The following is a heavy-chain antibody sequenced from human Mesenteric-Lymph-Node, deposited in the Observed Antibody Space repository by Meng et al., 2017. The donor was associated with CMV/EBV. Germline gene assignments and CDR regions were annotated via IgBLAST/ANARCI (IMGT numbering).Heavy chain of an antibody. J-gene: IGHJ6*02. CDR3: ARRGGV. V-gene: IGHV3-43D*03. CDR1: GFTFDDYA. Sequence: SCAVSGFTFDDYAMHWVRQAPGKGLEWVSLISWDGANTYYADSVKGRFTISRDNAKNSLSLQMNSLRAEDTAVYYCARRGGVWGQGTTVTVSS. CDR2: ISWDGANT. D-gene: IGHD3-10*01.